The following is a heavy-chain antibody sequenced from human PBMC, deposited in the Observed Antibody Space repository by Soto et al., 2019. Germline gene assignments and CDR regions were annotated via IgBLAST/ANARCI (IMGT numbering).Heavy chain of an antibody. V-gene: IGHV4-34*01. CDR2: IDHSGST. CDR1: GGSFSAYY. J-gene: IGHJ6*02. CDR3: VRGLRYSGMDV. D-gene: IGHD2-15*01. Sequence: SETLSLTCAVSGGSFSAYYWTWIRQPPGRGLEWIGEIDHSGSTNYNPSLEGRVTMSIDTAKNRFSLNVTSVTAADTAVYYCVRGLRYSGMDVWGQGXTVTVSS.